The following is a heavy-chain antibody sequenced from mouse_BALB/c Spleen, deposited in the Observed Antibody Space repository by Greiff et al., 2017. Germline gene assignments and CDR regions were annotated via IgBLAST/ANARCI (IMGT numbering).Heavy chain of an antibody. J-gene: IGHJ1*01. V-gene: IGHV5-17*02. CDR2: ISSGSSTI. CDR3: ARGGSDYDYDDV. CDR1: GFTFSSFG. D-gene: IGHD2-4*01. Sequence: EVMLVESGGGLVQPGGSRKLSCAASGFTFSSFGLHWVRQAPEKGLEWVAYISSGSSTIYYADTVKGRFTISRDNPKNTLFLQMTSLRSEDTAMYYCARGGSDYDYDDVWGAGTTVTVSS.